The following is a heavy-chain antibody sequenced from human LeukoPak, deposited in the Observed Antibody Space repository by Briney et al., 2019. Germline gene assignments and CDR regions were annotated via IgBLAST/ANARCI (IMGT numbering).Heavy chain of an antibody. CDR3: ARDRGVVGLFDP. D-gene: IGHD2-2*01. CDR1: GFTFSSFS. CDR2: IKHDGSEK. V-gene: IGHV3-7*01. J-gene: IGHJ5*02. Sequence: GGSLRLSCAASGFTFSSFSMNWVRQAPGKGLEWVANIKHDGSEKYYVDSVKGRFTISRDNAKNSLYLQMNSLRAEDTAIYYCARDRGVVGLFDPWGQGTLVTVSS.